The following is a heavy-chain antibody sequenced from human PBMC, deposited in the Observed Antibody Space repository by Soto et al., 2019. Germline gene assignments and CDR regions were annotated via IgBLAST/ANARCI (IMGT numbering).Heavy chain of an antibody. CDR1: GFSFETYW. CDR3: AKDGYSITRNKPLDY. J-gene: IGHJ4*02. D-gene: IGHD2-2*01. CDR2: IKYDGSEH. Sequence: PGGSLRLSCEGSGFSFETYWMTWVRQAPGKGLEWVANIKYDGSEHFYAASVEGRFTVSRDNARRSLFLQMTSLRAEDTAVYYCAKDGYSITRNKPLDYWGQGTLVTVSS. V-gene: IGHV3-7*03.